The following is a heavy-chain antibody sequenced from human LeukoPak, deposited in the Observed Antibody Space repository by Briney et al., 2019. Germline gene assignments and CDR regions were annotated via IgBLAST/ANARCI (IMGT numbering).Heavy chain of an antibody. V-gene: IGHV4-34*01. CDR3: ARGDEQQLDY. CDR1: GGSFIGFH. CDR2: INHSGST. Sequence: SETLSLTCAVYGGSFIGFHWNWIRQAPGKGLEWIGDINHSGSTNYNPSLTSRVTISVDPSKNQFSLNLSSVAAADTAVYYCARGDEQQLDYWGQGTLVTVSS. D-gene: IGHD6-13*01. J-gene: IGHJ4*02.